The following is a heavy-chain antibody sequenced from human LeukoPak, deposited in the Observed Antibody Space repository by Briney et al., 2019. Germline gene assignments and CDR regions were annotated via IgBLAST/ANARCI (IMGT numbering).Heavy chain of an antibody. CDR1: GYTFTSYG. J-gene: IGHJ5*02. Sequence: ASVSVSCKTSGYTFTSYGISWVRQAPGQGLEWMGWISADNGNTKYSQKFQGRVSMTTDTSTSTAYMELSSLRSEDTAVYYCARANMVRGVGSFFDRNWFDPWGQGTLVTVSS. CDR3: ARANMVRGVGSFFDRNWFDP. CDR2: ISADNGNT. D-gene: IGHD3-10*01. V-gene: IGHV1-18*01.